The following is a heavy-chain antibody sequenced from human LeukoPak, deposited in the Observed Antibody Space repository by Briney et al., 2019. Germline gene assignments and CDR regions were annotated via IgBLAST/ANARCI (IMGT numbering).Heavy chain of an antibody. D-gene: IGHD2-21*01. CDR1: GGSISYYY. J-gene: IGHJ4*02. CDR3: ASGSSI. Sequence: PSETLSLTCTGSGGSISYYYWSWIRQPPGKGLEWIGYIFYSGSTNYNPSLKSRVTMSVDTSKNQFSLKLSSVTAADTAVYYCASGSSIWGQGTLVTVSS. V-gene: IGHV4-59*12. CDR2: IFYSGST.